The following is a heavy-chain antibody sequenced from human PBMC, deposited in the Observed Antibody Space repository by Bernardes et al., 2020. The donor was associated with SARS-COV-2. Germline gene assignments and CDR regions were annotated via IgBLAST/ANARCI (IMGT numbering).Heavy chain of an antibody. D-gene: IGHD2-2*03. CDR1: GASISNYF. V-gene: IGHV4-59*01. CDR2: VYYGDIT. CDR3: SRGPGINCGYSDY. J-gene: IGHJ4*02. Sequence: ETLSLTCTVSGASISNYFWTWIRQPPGKGLEWIGCVYYGDITDYNPSFKGRATIPLDTPKNQFSLTLNSVTTADTAVYYCSRGPGINCGYSDYWGQGSLVTVSA.